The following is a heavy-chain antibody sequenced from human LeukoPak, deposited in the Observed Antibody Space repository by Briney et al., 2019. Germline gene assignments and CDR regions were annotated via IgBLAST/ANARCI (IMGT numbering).Heavy chain of an antibody. V-gene: IGHV4-59*01. D-gene: IGHD3-22*01. Sequence: SETLSLTCTVSGGSISNYYWSWIRQPPGKGLEWIGYIYYSGSTNYNPSLKSRVTISVDTSKNQFSLKLSSVTAADTAVYYCARDRGTMIVDAFDIWGQGTMVTVSS. J-gene: IGHJ3*02. CDR1: GGSISNYY. CDR3: ARDRGTMIVDAFDI. CDR2: IYYSGST.